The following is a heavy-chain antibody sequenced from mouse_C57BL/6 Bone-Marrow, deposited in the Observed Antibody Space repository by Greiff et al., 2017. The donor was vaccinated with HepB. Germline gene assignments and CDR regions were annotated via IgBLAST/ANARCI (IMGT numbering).Heavy chain of an antibody. V-gene: IGHV1-54*01. CDR3: ARKRDYDRYFDV. CDR1: GYAFTNYL. D-gene: IGHD2-4*01. Sequence: QVQLQQSGAELVRPGTSVKVSCKASGYAFTNYLIEWVKQRPGQGLEWIGVINPGSGGTNYNEKFKGKATLTADKSSSTAYMQLSSLTSEDSAVYFCARKRDYDRYFDVWGTGTTVTVAS. CDR2: INPGSGGT. J-gene: IGHJ1*03.